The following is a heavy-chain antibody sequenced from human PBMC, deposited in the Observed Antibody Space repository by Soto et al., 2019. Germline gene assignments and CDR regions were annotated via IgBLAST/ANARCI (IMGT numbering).Heavy chain of an antibody. CDR2: IYSAGST. Sequence: PGESLRLSCAVSGLTVSRTQMSWVRQAPGKGLQWVSVIYSAGSTYYANAVKGRFTISRDISENKIFLELNGLTVDDTAVYYCARAREPEYSSSIFFDYWGRGTVVTAPQ. CDR1: GLTVSRTQ. V-gene: IGHV3-53*01. D-gene: IGHD6-6*01. CDR3: ARAREPEYSSSIFFDY. J-gene: IGHJ4*01.